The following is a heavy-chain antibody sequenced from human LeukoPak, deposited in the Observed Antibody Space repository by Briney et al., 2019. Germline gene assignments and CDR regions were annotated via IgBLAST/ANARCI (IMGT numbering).Heavy chain of an antibody. V-gene: IGHV1-8*02. Sequence: ASVKVSCKASGYTFISYDINWVRQVTGQGHEWMGWMNPNSGNTGYAQKFQGRVTMTEDTSTDTAYMELSSLRSEDTAVYYCATGSMVRGVMSYFDYWGQGTLVTVSS. D-gene: IGHD3-10*01. CDR3: ATGSMVRGVMSYFDY. J-gene: IGHJ4*02. CDR2: MNPNSGNT. CDR1: GYTFISYD.